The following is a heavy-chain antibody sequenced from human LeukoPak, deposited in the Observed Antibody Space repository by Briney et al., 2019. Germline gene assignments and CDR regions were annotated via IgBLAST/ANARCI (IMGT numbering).Heavy chain of an antibody. V-gene: IGHV1-2*02. CDR2: INPNSGGT. CDR1: GYTXTGYY. J-gene: IGHJ4*02. Sequence: ASVKVSCKASGYTXTGYYMHWVRQAPGQGLEWMGWINPNSGGTNYAQKFQGRVTMTRDTSISTAYMELSRLRSDDTAVYYCARKPGAYDSSGYLFDYWGQGTLVTVSS. CDR3: ARKPGAYDSSGYLFDY. D-gene: IGHD3-22*01.